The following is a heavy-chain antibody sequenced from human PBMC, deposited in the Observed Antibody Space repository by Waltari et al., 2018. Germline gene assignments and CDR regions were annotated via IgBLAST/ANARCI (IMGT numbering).Heavy chain of an antibody. Sequence: EVQLVESGGGLVQPGGSLRLSCAASGFTLSSYWMHWVRQAPGKGLVWVSRINSDGSSTSYADSVKGRFTISRDNAKNTLYLQMNSLRAEDTAVYYCVVAWWIQLFHDAFDIWGQGTMVTVSS. D-gene: IGHD5-18*01. V-gene: IGHV3-74*01. CDR1: GFTLSSYW. J-gene: IGHJ3*02. CDR3: VVAWWIQLFHDAFDI. CDR2: INSDGSST.